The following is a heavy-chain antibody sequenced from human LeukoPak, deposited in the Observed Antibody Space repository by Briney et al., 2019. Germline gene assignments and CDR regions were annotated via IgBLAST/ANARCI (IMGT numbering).Heavy chain of an antibody. Sequence: PSQTLSLTCTGSGVSISSGGYYWSWIRQHPGKGLEWIGYIYYSGSTYYNPSLKSRVTISVDTSKNQFSLKLSSVTAADTAVYYCARDCRSTSCYISSYYYYGMDVWGQGTTVTVSS. CDR3: ARDCRSTSCYISSYYYYGMDV. J-gene: IGHJ6*02. CDR2: IYYSGST. V-gene: IGHV4-31*03. D-gene: IGHD2-2*02. CDR1: GVSISSGGYY.